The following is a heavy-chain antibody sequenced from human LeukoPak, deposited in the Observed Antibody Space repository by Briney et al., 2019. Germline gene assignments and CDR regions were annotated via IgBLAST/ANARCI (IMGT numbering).Heavy chain of an antibody. D-gene: IGHD6-25*01. CDR3: ARHPTYSSVDY. V-gene: IGHV5-51*01. CDR2: IYPGDSDT. Sequence: GESLKISCKGSGYCFTSYWICWVRAMPGKGLEWMGIIYPGDSDTRYSPSFQGQVTISADKSISTAYLQWSSLKASDTAMYYCARHPTYSSVDYWGQGTLVTVSS. J-gene: IGHJ4*02. CDR1: GYCFTSYW.